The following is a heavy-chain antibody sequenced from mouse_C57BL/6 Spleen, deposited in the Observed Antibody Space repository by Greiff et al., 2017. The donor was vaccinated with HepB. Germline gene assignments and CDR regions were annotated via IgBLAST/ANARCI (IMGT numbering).Heavy chain of an antibody. CDR2: INPNNGGT. J-gene: IGHJ3*01. V-gene: IGHV1-22*01. Sequence: EVQLQQSGPELVKPGASVKMSCKASGYTFTDYNMHWVKQSHGKSLEWIGYINPNNGGTSYNQKFKGKATLTVNKSSSTAYMELRSLTSEDSAVYYCARVGQLRLAWFAYWGQGTLVTVSA. D-gene: IGHD3-2*02. CDR1: GYTFTDYN. CDR3: ARVGQLRLAWFAY.